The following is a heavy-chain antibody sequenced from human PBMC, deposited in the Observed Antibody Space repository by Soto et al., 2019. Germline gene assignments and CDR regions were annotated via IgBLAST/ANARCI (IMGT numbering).Heavy chain of an antibody. CDR3: AREGTDAYNVGFDA. CDR1: AFLFSSYE. CDR2: ISSSGTSK. J-gene: IGHJ3*01. V-gene: IGHV3-48*03. D-gene: IGHD1-1*01. Sequence: WGSLRLSCAASAFLFSSYEMNLVRQSPGKGLEWVADISSSGTSKYYADPVKGRFTISRDNAKNSLYLKMNSLRAEDTAFYYCAREGTDAYNVGFDAWGQGTMAPVSS.